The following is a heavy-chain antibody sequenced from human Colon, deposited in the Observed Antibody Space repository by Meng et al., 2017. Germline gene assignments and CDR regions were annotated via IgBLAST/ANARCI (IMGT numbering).Heavy chain of an antibody. D-gene: IGHD3-22*01. V-gene: IGHV4-38-2*01. Sequence: QVQLQESGPGLVKPSETLSLTCPVSGYSISTAYYWGWIRQTPGKGLEWIASIDRSGTTYYNPSLESRVTISVDTSKNHFSLRLNSVTAADTAVYFCARTIYSSSVDYWGQGTLVTVSS. CDR3: ARTIYSSSVDY. CDR2: IDRSGTT. J-gene: IGHJ4*02. CDR1: GYSISTAYY.